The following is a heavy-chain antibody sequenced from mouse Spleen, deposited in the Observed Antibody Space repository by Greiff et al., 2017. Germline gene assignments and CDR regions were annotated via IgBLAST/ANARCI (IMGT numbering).Heavy chain of an antibody. CDR1: GFTFSSYT. CDR2: ISGGGGNT. Sequence: EVKLVESGGGLVKPGGSLKLSCAASGFTFSSYTMSWVRQTPEKRLEWVATISGGGGNTYYPDSVKGRFTISRDNAKNTLYLQMSSLRSEDTALYYCARHKDYYGSNWFAYWGQGTLVTVSA. J-gene: IGHJ3*01. D-gene: IGHD1-1*01. V-gene: IGHV5-9*01. CDR3: ARHKDYYGSNWFAY.